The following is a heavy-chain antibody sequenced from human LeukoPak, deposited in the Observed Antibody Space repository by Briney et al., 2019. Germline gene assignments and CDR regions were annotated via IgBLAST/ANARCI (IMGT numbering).Heavy chain of an antibody. V-gene: IGHV3-23*05. D-gene: IGHD2-2*01. CDR1: GFTFSSYA. Sequence: PGGSLRLSCAASGFTFSSYAMSWVRQAPGEGPEWVSSLDESGSATYYADSVKGRFTISRDNSKNTLYLQMNSLRAEDTAVYYCAKKGSLVSPGNYFDYWGQGTLVTVSS. J-gene: IGHJ4*02. CDR3: AKKGSLVSPGNYFDY. CDR2: LDESGSAT.